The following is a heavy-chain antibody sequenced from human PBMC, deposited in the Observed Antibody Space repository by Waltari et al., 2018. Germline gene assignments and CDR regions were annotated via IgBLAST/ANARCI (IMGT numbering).Heavy chain of an antibody. V-gene: IGHV4-59*01. CDR3: ARAKLGGVDY. CDR1: GGSISSSY. D-gene: IGHD3-16*01. J-gene: IGHJ4*02. Sequence: QVQLQESGPGLVKPSETLSLTCTVSGGSISSSYWSWIRQPPGKGLEWIGYIYYSGSTNYNPSLKSRVTISVDTSKNQFSLKLSSVTAADTAVYYCARAKLGGVDYWGQGTLVTVSS. CDR2: IYYSGST.